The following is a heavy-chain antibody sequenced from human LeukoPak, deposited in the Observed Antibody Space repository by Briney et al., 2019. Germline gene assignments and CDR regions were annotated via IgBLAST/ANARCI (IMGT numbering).Heavy chain of an antibody. J-gene: IGHJ4*02. CDR2: INPNSGGT. CDR3: ARVPHKIAAAGNFDY. CDR1: GYTFTGYY. V-gene: IGHV1-2*02. Sequence: ASVKVSCKASGYTFTGYYMHWVRQAPGQGLEWMGWINPNSGGTNYAQKFQGRVTMTRDTSISTAYMEPSRLRSDDTAVYYCARVPHKIAAAGNFDYWGQGTLVTVSS. D-gene: IGHD6-13*01.